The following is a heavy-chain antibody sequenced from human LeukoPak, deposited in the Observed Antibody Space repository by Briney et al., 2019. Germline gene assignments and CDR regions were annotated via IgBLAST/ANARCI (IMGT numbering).Heavy chain of an antibody. CDR3: ARASGVISVDFWSGYYLDY. CDR2: IWYSGFT. V-gene: IGHV4-34*01. D-gene: IGHD3-3*01. Sequence: SETLSLTCAVYGGSLSDYYWSWIRQPPGKGLEWIGYIWYSGFTYYNPSLKSRVTISVDTSKDQFFLKLSSVTAADTAMYYCARASGVISVDFWSGYYLDYWGQGTLVTVSS. J-gene: IGHJ4*02. CDR1: GGSLSDYY.